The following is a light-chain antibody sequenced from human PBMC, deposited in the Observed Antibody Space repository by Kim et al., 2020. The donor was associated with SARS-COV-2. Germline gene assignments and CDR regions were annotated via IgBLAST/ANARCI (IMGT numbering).Light chain of an antibody. J-gene: IGLJ3*02. CDR2: KDS. CDR1: ALPKQY. Sequence: SYELTQPPSVSVSPGQTARITCSGDALPKQYAYWYQQKPGQAPVLVIYKDSERPSGIPERFSGSSSGTTVTLTISGVQAEDEADYYCQSADSSVLFGGGTQLTVL. V-gene: IGLV3-25*03. CDR3: QSADSSVL.